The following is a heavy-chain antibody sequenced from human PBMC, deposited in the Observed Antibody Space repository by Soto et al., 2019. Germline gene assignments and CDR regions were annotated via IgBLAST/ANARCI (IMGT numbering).Heavy chain of an antibody. D-gene: IGHD6-19*01. CDR3: ARDLGGAVAGEYYFDY. Sequence: GGSLRLSCAASGFTFSSYGMHWVRQAPGKGLEWVAVIWYDGSNKYYADSVKGRFTISRDNSKNTLYLQMNSLRAEDTAVYYCARDLGGAVAGEYYFDYWGQGTLVTVSS. V-gene: IGHV3-33*01. CDR1: GFTFSSYG. CDR2: IWYDGSNK. J-gene: IGHJ4*02.